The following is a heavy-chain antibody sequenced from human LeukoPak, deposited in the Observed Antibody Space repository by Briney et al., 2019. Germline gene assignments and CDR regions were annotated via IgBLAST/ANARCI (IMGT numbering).Heavy chain of an antibody. J-gene: IGHJ3*02. CDR2: IGLYKGNT. CDR1: GCTFNNYG. Sequence: ASVKVSCKASGCTFNNYGISWVRQAPGQGLEWMGWIGLYKGNTKYAQNFQGRITVTSDTSTSTAYMELRSLRSDDTAVYYCARDPSGSYYSANAFDIWGQGTMVTVSS. CDR3: ARDPSGSYYSANAFDI. D-gene: IGHD1-26*01. V-gene: IGHV1-18*01.